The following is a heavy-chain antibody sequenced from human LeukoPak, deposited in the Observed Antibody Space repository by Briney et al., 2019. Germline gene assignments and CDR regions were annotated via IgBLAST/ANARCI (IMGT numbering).Heavy chain of an antibody. V-gene: IGHV4-30-4*08. Sequence: SETLSLTCSVSGDSISSRDYYWSWIRQPPGKGLEWIGYIYYSGSTSYNPSLKSRVTISVDTSKNQFSLKLSSVTAADTAVYYCARSTGYWGQGTLVTLSS. CDR2: IYYSGST. CDR3: ARSTGY. J-gene: IGHJ4*02. CDR1: GDSISSRDYY.